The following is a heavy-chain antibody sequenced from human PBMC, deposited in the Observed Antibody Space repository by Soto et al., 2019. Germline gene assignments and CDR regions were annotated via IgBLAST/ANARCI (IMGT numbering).Heavy chain of an antibody. D-gene: IGHD2-15*01. CDR1: GGTFSSYT. CDR2: IIPILGIA. V-gene: IGHV1-69*02. Sequence: QVQLVQSGAEVKKPGSSVKVSCKASGGTFSSYTISWVRQAPGQGLEWMGRIIPILGIANYAQKFQGRVKSTADKSTSTAYMELSSLRSEDTAVYYCATSPAGYGSGGSCETAGSDYWGQGTLVTVSS. CDR3: ATSPAGYGSGGSCETAGSDY. J-gene: IGHJ4*02.